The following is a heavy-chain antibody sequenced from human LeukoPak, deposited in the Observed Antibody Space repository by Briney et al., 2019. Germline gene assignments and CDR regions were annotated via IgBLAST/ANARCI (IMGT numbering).Heavy chain of an antibody. D-gene: IGHD3-22*01. CDR1: GLPFSTYC. J-gene: IGHJ4*02. CDR3: ASLRYYYDSSGYYFLNYFDY. Sequence: GGPLRLSCAASGLPFSTYCMSWVRQAPGKGLEWVANIKEDGSEKYYVDSVKGRFTISRDNAKNTLYLQMNSLRAEDTAVYYCASLRYYYDSSGYYFLNYFDYWGQGTLVTVSS. V-gene: IGHV3-7*02. CDR2: IKEDGSEK.